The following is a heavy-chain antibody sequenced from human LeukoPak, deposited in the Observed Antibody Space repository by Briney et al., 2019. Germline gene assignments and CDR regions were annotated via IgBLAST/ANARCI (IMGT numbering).Heavy chain of an antibody. CDR3: AKESEAQVLRYFDLPGGFDY. V-gene: IGHV3-30*18. J-gene: IGHJ4*02. D-gene: IGHD3-9*01. Sequence: PGGSLRLSCAASGFTLSSYGMHWVRQAPGKGLEWVAVISYDGSNKYYADSVKGRFTISRDNSKNTLYLQMNSLRAEDTAVYYCAKESEAQVLRYFDLPGGFDYWGQGTLVTVSS. CDR1: GFTLSSYG. CDR2: ISYDGSNK.